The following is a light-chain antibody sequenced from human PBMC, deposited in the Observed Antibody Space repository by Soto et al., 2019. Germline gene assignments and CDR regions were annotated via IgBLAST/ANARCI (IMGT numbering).Light chain of an antibody. CDR3: QRYGSSPLT. CDR2: GAS. J-gene: IGKJ4*01. Sequence: EIVLTQSPGTLSLSPGERATLSCRASQSVSSSYLVWYQQKPGQTPRLLIYGASSRATGIPDRFSGSGSGTDFTLTISRLEPEDFAVYYCQRYGSSPLTFGGGT. CDR1: QSVSSSY. V-gene: IGKV3-20*01.